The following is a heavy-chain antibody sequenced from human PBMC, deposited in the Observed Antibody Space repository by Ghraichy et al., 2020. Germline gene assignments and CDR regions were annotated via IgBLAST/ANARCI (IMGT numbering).Heavy chain of an antibody. J-gene: IGHJ4*02. Sequence: GGSLRLSCAASGFTFSSYAMSWVRQAPGKGLEWVSAISGSGGSTYYADSVKGRFTISRDNSKNTLYLQMNSLRAEDTAVYYCAKYYYDSSGYFPNFDYWGQGTLVTVSS. V-gene: IGHV3-23*01. CDR3: AKYYYDSSGYFPNFDY. CDR1: GFTFSSYA. CDR2: ISGSGGST. D-gene: IGHD3-22*01.